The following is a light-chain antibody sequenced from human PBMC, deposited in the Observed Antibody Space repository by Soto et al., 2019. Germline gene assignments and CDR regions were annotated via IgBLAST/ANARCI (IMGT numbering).Light chain of an antibody. V-gene: IGKV4-1*01. CDR3: TQYHSTPRT. CDR1: QIVLYSSNNKNY. Sequence: DIVMTQSPDSLAVSLGERATINCNSSQIVLYSSNNKNYLAWYQQKPGQPPKLLIYWASTRESGVPDRFSGSGSGTDLTLTISSLQAEDVAVYYCTQYHSTPRTFGQGTKVDIX. J-gene: IGKJ1*01. CDR2: WAS.